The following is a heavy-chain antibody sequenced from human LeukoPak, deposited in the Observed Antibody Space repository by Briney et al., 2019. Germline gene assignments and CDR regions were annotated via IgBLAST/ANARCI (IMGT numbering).Heavy chain of an antibody. V-gene: IGHV3-23*01. CDR1: GFTFSTYA. CDR2: ISGSATGSVTT. J-gene: IGHJ4*02. Sequence: PGGSLRLSCAASGFTFSTYAMNWVRQAPGKGLEWVSAISGSATGSVTTYYTDSVKGRFTISRDNSKNTLYLQMNSLRAEDTAVYYCARDSLRWYRIDYWGQGTLVTVSS. CDR3: ARDSLRWYRIDY. D-gene: IGHD4-23*01.